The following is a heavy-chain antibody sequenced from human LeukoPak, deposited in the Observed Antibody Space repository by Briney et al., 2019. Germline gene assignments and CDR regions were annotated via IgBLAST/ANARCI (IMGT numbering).Heavy chain of an antibody. V-gene: IGHV1-18*01. Sequence: ASVKVSCKASGYTFTSYGISWVRQAPGQGLEWMGWISAYNGNTNYAQKLQGRVTMTTDTSTSTAYMELRSLRSDDTAVYYCARDPDCSGGSCYSESYYYMDVWGKGTTVTISS. CDR1: GYTFTSYG. CDR2: ISAYNGNT. D-gene: IGHD2-15*01. J-gene: IGHJ6*03. CDR3: ARDPDCSGGSCYSESYYYMDV.